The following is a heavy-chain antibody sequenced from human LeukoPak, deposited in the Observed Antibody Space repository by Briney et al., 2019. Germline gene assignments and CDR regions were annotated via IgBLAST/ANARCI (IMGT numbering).Heavy chain of an antibody. CDR1: GFTFISYR. CDR3: ARELRPYWYMDV. CDR2: ISSSSSTI. Sequence: GGSLRLSCAASGFTFISYRMNGVRPAAGRGREGVSYISSSSSTIYYADSVKGRFTISRDNAKNSLYLQMNSLRAEDTAVYYCARELRPYWYMDVWGKGTTVTVSS. D-gene: IGHD2-8*02. V-gene: IGHV3-48*01. J-gene: IGHJ6*03.